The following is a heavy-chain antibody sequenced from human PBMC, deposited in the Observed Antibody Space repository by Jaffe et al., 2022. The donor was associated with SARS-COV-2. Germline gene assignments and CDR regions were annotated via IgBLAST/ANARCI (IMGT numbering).Heavy chain of an antibody. J-gene: IGHJ4*02. CDR1: GGSISSSSYY. Sequence: QLQLQESGPGLVKPSETLSLTCTVSGGSISSSSYYWGWIRQPPGKGLEWIGSIYYSGSTYYNPSLKSRVTISVDTSKNQFSLKLSSVTAADTAVYYCARLSWELLLYCSGGSCYSGGGYFDYWGQGTLVTVSS. CDR3: ARLSWELLLYCSGGSCYSGGGYFDY. CDR2: IYYSGST. D-gene: IGHD2-15*01. V-gene: IGHV4-39*01.